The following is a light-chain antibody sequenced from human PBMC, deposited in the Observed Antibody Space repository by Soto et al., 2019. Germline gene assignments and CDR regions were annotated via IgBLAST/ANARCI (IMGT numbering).Light chain of an antibody. CDR3: QEYNSYTWT. J-gene: IGKJ1*01. Sequence: IQMTQSPWTLSASLGDRLTITCRASQSIRTWLAWYQQKPGKAPKLLIYDASSLASGVPSRFSGSGSGTEFTLTISSLQPDDFASFYCQEYNSYTWTFGQGTKVDIK. V-gene: IGKV1-5*01. CDR1: QSIRTW. CDR2: DAS.